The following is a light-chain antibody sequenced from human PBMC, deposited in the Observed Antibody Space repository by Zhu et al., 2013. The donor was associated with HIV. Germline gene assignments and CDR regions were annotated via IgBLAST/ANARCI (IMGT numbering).Light chain of an antibody. J-gene: IGKJ3*01. CDR2: AAS. Sequence: DIQMTQSPPTLSASVGDRVSITCRASQSIGDWVAWYQQRPGKAPNVLIYAASSLISGVPSRFSGSGSGPEFTLTITSLQPQDFATYYCHHVNDNPAFGPGTKVDVK. CDR1: QSIGDW. V-gene: IGKV1-5*01. CDR3: HHVNDNPA.